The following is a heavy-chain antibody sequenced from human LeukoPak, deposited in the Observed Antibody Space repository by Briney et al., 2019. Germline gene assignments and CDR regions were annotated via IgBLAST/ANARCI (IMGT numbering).Heavy chain of an antibody. Sequence: GRSLRLSCAASGFTFSKYAMHWVRQAPGKGLEWVAVSSYDGSIEYYADSVKGRFTLSRDNSKNTLYLQMSSLRTEDTAVYYCARAGGQLVHGFGYFEYWGQGTLVTVSS. D-gene: IGHD1-1*01. CDR3: ARAGGQLVHGFGYFEY. V-gene: IGHV3-30*04. J-gene: IGHJ4*02. CDR1: GFTFSKYA. CDR2: SSYDGSIE.